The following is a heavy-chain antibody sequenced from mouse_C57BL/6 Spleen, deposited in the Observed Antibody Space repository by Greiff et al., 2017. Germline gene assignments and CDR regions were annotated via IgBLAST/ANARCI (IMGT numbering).Heavy chain of an antibody. J-gene: IGHJ2*01. D-gene: IGHD1-1*02. CDR3: ARSGGSNSFGC. CDR1: GYAFSSSW. Sequence: QVQLKESGPELVKPGASVKISCKASGYAFSSSWMNWVKQRPGQGLEWIGRIYPGDGDTNYNGKFKGKATLTADKSSSTAYMQLSSLTSEDSAVYFGARSGGSNSFGCWGQGTTLTVSS. V-gene: IGHV1-82*01. CDR2: IYPGDGDT.